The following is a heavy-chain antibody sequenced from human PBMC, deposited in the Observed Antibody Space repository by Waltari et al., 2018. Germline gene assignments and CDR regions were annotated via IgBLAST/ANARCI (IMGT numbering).Heavy chain of an antibody. V-gene: IGHV3-48*01. CDR1: GFPFNSYI. Sequence: EVQLVESGGGLVQPGGSLRLSCAAFGFPFNSYIMNWVRQAPGKGLEWVSYISSSSSTIYYADSVKGRFTISRDNAKNSLYLQMNSLRAEDTAVYYCARDSNKKYFQHWGQGTLVTVSS. J-gene: IGHJ1*01. D-gene: IGHD4-4*01. CDR3: ARDSNKKYFQH. CDR2: ISSSSSTI.